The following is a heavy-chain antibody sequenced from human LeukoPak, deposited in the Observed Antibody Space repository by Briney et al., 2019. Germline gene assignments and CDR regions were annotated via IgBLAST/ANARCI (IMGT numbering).Heavy chain of an antibody. V-gene: IGHV4-30-4*08. CDR1: GGSISSGDYY. CDR3: ARARGDYGHYQPLDYYYMDV. D-gene: IGHD4-17*01. Sequence: SETLSLTCTVSGGSISSGDYYWSWIRQPPGKGLEWIGYIYYSGSTYYNPSLKSRVTISVDTSKNQFSLKLSPVTAADTAVYYCARARGDYGHYQPLDYYYMDVWGKGTTVTVSS. CDR2: IYYSGST. J-gene: IGHJ6*03.